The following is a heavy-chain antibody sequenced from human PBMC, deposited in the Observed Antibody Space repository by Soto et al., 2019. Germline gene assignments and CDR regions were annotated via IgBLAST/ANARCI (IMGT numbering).Heavy chain of an antibody. CDR2: IIPILGIA. J-gene: IGHJ6*03. CDR3: AIHGSGGTCYGFDYYYMDV. CDR1: VGTFSSYP. Sequence: QVQLVQSGAEVKKPGSSVKVSCKASVGTFSSYPISWVRQAPGQGLEWMGRIIPILGIANYAQKFQGRVTITADKSTSTAYMELSSLRSEDTAVYYGAIHGSGGTCYGFDYYYMDVWGKGTTVTVSS. D-gene: IGHD2-15*01. V-gene: IGHV1-69*02.